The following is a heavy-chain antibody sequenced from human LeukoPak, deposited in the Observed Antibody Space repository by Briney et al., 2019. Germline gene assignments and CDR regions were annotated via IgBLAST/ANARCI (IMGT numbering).Heavy chain of an antibody. D-gene: IGHD3-16*01. CDR1: GFTFSSYW. Sequence: GGSLRLSCAASGFTFSSYWMSWVRQAPGKGLEWVANIKQDGSEKYYVDSVKGRFTISRDNAKNSLYLQMNSLRAEDTAVYYCARDLGRITFQPNWFDPWGQGTLVTVSS. J-gene: IGHJ5*02. V-gene: IGHV3-7*01. CDR2: IKQDGSEK. CDR3: ARDLGRITFQPNWFDP.